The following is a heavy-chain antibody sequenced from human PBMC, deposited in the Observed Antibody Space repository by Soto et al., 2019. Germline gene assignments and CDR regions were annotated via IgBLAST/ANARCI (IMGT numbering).Heavy chain of an antibody. Sequence: EVQLVESGGGLVKPGGSLRLSCAASGFTFSSYSMNWVRQAPGKGLEWVSSISSSSSYIYYADSVKGRFTISRDNAKNSLYLQMNSLRAEDTAVYHCARDYGGNSLWFGYWGQGTLVTVSS. CDR2: ISSSSSYI. J-gene: IGHJ4*02. D-gene: IGHD4-17*01. CDR1: GFTFSSYS. CDR3: ARDYGGNSLWFGY. V-gene: IGHV3-21*01.